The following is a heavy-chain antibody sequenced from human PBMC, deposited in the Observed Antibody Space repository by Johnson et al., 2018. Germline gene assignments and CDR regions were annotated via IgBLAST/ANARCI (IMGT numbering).Heavy chain of an antibody. CDR1: GFTFSDYY. Sequence: QVQLVQSGGGLVKPGGSLRLSCAASGFTFSDYYMSWIRQAPGKGLEWVSYISSSGSTIYYADSVKGRFTISRDNARNSLYLQRNSLRAEDTAVYYCAGEPRYSSGWFYYMDVWGKGTTATVSS. CDR2: ISSSGSTI. D-gene: IGHD6-19*01. CDR3: AGEPRYSSGWFYYMDV. V-gene: IGHV3-11*04. J-gene: IGHJ6*03.